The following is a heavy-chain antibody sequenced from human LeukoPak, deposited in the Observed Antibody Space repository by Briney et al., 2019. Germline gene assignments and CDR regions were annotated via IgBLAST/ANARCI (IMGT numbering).Heavy chain of an antibody. CDR1: GGSMSSGTYY. V-gene: IGHV4-39*07. D-gene: IGHD1-14*01. CDR3: ARELPADGFDI. CDR2: INYSGAT. Sequence: SETLSLTCTVSGGSMSSGTYYWAWIRQPPGQGLEWIGCINYSGATYSNPFLKNRVTISVDTSKNQFSLRMSSVTAADTAMYFCARELPADGFDIWGQGTMVTVSS. J-gene: IGHJ3*02.